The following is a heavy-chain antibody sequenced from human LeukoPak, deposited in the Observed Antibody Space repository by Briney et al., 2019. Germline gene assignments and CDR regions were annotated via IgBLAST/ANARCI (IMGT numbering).Heavy chain of an antibody. D-gene: IGHD1-20*01. V-gene: IGHV3-33*06. Sequence: GGSLRLSCAASGLTFSSYGMHWVRQAPGKGLEWVAVIWYDGSNKYYADSVKGRFTISRDNSKNTLYLQMNSLRAEDTAVYYCAKEWYNWNQDDAFDIWGQGTMVTVSS. CDR1: GLTFSSYG. CDR3: AKEWYNWNQDDAFDI. CDR2: IWYDGSNK. J-gene: IGHJ3*02.